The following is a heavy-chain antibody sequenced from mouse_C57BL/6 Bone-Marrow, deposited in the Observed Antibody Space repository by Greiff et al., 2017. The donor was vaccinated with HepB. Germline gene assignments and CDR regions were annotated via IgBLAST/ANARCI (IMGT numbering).Heavy chain of an antibody. CDR1: GYTFTSYW. CDR2: IDPSDSYT. V-gene: IGHV1-50*01. D-gene: IGHD1-1*01. Sequence: QVQLQQPGAELVKPGASVKLSCKASGYTFTSYWMQWVKQRPGQGLEWIGEIDPSDSYTNYNQKFKGKATLTVDTSSSTAYMQLSSLTSEDSAVYYCARETTGVPFDYWGQGTTLTVSS. J-gene: IGHJ2*01. CDR3: ARETTGVPFDY.